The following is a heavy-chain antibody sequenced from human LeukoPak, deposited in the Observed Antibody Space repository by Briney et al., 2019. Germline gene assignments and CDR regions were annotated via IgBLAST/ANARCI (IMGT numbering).Heavy chain of an antibody. CDR3: ARLNFRGGEALHFDS. D-gene: IGHD3-16*01. CDR2: IHSDGTT. Sequence: SETLSLTCTVSGGSLTNYYWGWIRQPPGKGLEFIGYIHSDGTTNYDSSLQSRVAISLDTSKIQFSLRLYSMTAADTALYFCARLNFRGGEALHFDSWGQGTLVTVSS. J-gene: IGHJ4*02. CDR1: GGSLTNYY. V-gene: IGHV4-4*09.